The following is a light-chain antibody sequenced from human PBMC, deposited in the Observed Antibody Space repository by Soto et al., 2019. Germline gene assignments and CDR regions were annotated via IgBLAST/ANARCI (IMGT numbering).Light chain of an antibody. CDR3: QQYNNWPLT. V-gene: IGKV3-15*01. J-gene: IGKJ4*01. CDR2: GAS. Sequence: EIVMTQSPATLSVSPGERATLSCRASQSVSSNLAWYQQKPGQAPRLLIYGASTRATGIPDRFSGSGSGTEFTLTISILQSEDFAVYYCQQYNNWPLTVGGGTKVEIK. CDR1: QSVSSN.